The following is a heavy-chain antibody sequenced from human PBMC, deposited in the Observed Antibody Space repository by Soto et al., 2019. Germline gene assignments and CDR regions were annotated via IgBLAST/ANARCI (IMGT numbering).Heavy chain of an antibody. CDR1: GVSISIPNW. CDR3: ARGKFYAFDV. CDR2: IDHSGTT. J-gene: IGHJ3*01. Sequence: SETLSLTCAVSGVSISIPNWWAWVRQAPGKGLEWIGEIDHSGTTNYNPSLNSRVTISLDRSKNQFSLRLSSVAAADTAVYFCARGKFYAFDVWGQGTMVTVSS. V-gene: IGHV4-4*02.